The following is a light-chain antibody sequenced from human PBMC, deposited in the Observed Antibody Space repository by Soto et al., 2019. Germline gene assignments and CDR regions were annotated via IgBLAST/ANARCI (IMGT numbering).Light chain of an antibody. CDR2: GAS. V-gene: IGKV3-15*01. CDR3: QQYIYWMNT. Sequence: EIVMTQSPATLSVSPGERATLSCRASQSVSSNLAWYQQKPGQAPRLLIRGASTRAAGIPARFSGSGSGTEFTLTISSLQSGDFAVYYCQQYIYWMNTFGQGTKLEIK. J-gene: IGKJ2*01. CDR1: QSVSSN.